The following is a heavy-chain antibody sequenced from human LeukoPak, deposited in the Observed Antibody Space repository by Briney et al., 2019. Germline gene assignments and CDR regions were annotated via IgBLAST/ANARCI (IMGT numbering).Heavy chain of an antibody. V-gene: IGHV4-34*01. J-gene: IGHJ6*02. CDR2: ISHSGST. Sequence: SETLSLTCAVYGGSFSGYYWSWIRQPPGKGLEWSGEISHSGSTNYNPSLKSRVTISVDTSKNQFSLKLSSVTAADTAVYYCARGPKWLLGLYYYYGMDVWGQGTTVTVSS. CDR1: GGSFSGYY. CDR3: ARGPKWLLGLYYYYGMDV. D-gene: IGHD5-12*01.